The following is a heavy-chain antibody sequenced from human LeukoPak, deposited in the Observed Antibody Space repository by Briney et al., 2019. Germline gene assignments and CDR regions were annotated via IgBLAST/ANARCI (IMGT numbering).Heavy chain of an antibody. CDR3: ARVPRWIQLWTTPLFDP. J-gene: IGHJ5*02. CDR2: ISYDGSNK. Sequence: GGSLRLSCAASGFTFSSHAMHWVRQAPGKGLEWVAVISYDGSNKYYADSVKGRFTISRDNSKNTLYLQMNSLRAEDTAVYYCARVPRWIQLWTTPLFDPWGQGTLVTVSS. V-gene: IGHV3-30-3*01. D-gene: IGHD5-18*01. CDR1: GFTFSSHA.